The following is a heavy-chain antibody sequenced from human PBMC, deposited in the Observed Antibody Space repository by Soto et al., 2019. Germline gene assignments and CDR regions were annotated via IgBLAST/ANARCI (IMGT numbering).Heavy chain of an antibody. CDR1: WDSVSSNSAT. CDR2: TYYRSRWYN. V-gene: IGHV6-1*01. J-gene: IGHJ3*02. D-gene: IGHD3-10*01. Sequence: QALSLPVAISWDSVSSNSATCSLIRHSPSRGLEWLGRTYYRSRWYNDYAPSVKSRITINPDTSKNHFFLQLSSVTPEDTAVYYCARERGFLSEAFDIWGRGTVVTVSS. CDR3: ARERGFLSEAFDI.